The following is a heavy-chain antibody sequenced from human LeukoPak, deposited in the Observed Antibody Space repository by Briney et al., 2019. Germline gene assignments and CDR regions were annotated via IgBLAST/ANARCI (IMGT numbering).Heavy chain of an antibody. J-gene: IGHJ5*02. V-gene: IGHV3-23*01. CDR3: AKGGYCSSTSCYTSWFDP. Sequence: PGGSLRLSCAASGFTFSSYAVSWVRQAPGKGLEWVSAISGSGGSTYYADSVKGRFTISRDNSKNTLYLQMNSLRAEDTAVYYCAKGGYCSSTSCYTSWFDPWGQGTLVTVSS. CDR2: ISGSGGST. CDR1: GFTFSSYA. D-gene: IGHD2-2*02.